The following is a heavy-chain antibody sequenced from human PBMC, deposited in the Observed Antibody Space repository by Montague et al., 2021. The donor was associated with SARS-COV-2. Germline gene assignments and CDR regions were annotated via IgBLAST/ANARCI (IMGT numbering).Heavy chain of an antibody. Sequence: SETLSLTCTVSGGSISSSGYYWVWIRQPPGKGLEWIGSIYYSASTYYYLSLKVPVTIYTYTTKNQLSLKLSSVTAADTAVYYCARFTTSYYYDSKAAPATPDAFDIWGQGTMVTVSS. V-gene: IGHV4-39*01. D-gene: IGHD3-22*01. J-gene: IGHJ3*02. CDR2: IYYSAST. CDR1: GGSISSSGYY. CDR3: ARFTTSYYYDSKAAPATPDAFDI.